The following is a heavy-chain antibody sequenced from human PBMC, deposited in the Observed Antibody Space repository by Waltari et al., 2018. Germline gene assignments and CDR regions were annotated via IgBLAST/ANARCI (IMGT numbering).Heavy chain of an antibody. CDR3: ARDHQNYYDSSGYYSDFDY. Sequence: QVQLQESGPGLVKPSETLSLTCTVSGGSISSHYWSWIRQPPGKGLEWIGYIYYSGSTNYNPSLKSRVTISVDTSKNQCSLKLSSVTAADTAVYYCARDHQNYYDSSGYYSDFDYWGQGTLVTVSS. D-gene: IGHD3-22*01. CDR1: GGSISSHY. J-gene: IGHJ4*02. CDR2: IYYSGST. V-gene: IGHV4-59*11.